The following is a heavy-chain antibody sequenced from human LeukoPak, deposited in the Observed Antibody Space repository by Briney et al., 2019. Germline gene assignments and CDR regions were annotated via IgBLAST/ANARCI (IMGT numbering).Heavy chain of an antibody. CDR1: GFTFSSYG. V-gene: IGHV3-64*01. CDR3: ASPPSRQLVDYMDV. CDR2: ISSKGGST. D-gene: IGHD6-6*01. Sequence: GASLRLCCAADGFTFSSYGVPWVRQAPGEGLEYVSAISSKGGSTYYTNSVKSRFTISRDNSKNTLYLQMGSLRAENMAVYYCASPPSRQLVDYMDVWGKGTTVTVSS. J-gene: IGHJ6*03.